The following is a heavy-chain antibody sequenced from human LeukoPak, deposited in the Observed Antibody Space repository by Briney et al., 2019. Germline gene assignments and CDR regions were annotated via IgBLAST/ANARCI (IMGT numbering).Heavy chain of an antibody. CDR3: AKHRRTYGSGSYSFDY. V-gene: IGHV6-1*01. CDR2: TYYRSKWYN. Sequence: SQTLSLTCAISGDSVSSNSAAWNWIRQSPSRGLEWLGRTYYRSKWYNDYAVSVKSRITINPDTSKNQFSLQLNSVTPEDTAVYYCAKHRRTYGSGSYSFDYWGQGTLVTVSS. D-gene: IGHD3-10*01. CDR1: GDSVSSNSAA. J-gene: IGHJ4*02.